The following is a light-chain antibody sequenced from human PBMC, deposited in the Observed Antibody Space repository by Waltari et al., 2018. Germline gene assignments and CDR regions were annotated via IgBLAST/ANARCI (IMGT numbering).Light chain of an antibody. V-gene: IGLV3-16*01. CDR2: RDI. Sequence: SYELTQPPSVSVSLGQMARITCSGEALPKKHAYWYQQKAGQFPVGVIYRDIERPSGIPERFSGSSSGTLATLTISGVQAEDEAEYYCLSSDTTGTWVFGRGTKLTVL. CDR1: ALPKKH. J-gene: IGLJ3*02. CDR3: LSSDTTGTWV.